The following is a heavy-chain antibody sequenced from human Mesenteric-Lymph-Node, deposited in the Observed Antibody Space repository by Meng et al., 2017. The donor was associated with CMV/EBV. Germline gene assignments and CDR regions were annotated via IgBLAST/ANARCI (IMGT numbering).Heavy chain of an antibody. D-gene: IGHD2-2*01. CDR3: ARRFCSSTDCYPWDY. J-gene: IGHJ4*02. CDR2: IYYGGST. V-gene: IGHV4-61*01. Sequence: GSVSSARYYWTWIRQPPGKALEWIGYIYYGGSTNYNPSLKSRVTMSVDTSKNRFSLRVRSVTVADTAVYYCARRFCSSTDCYPWDYWGQGTLVTVSS. CDR1: GSVSSARYY.